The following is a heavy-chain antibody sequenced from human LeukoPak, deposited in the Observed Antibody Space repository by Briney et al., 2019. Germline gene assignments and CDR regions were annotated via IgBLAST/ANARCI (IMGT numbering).Heavy chain of an antibody. J-gene: IGHJ3*01. V-gene: IGHV4-59*01. CDR3: ARVNIAVAGDASDV. CDR1: GGSISNYY. D-gene: IGHD6-19*01. CDR2: IHYSGST. Sequence: PSETLSLTCTVSGGSISNYYWTWIRQPPGKGLELIGYIHYSGSTYYNPSLKSRVTISLDASKSQFSLKLSSVTAADTAMYYCARVNIAVAGDASDVWGRGAMVTVSS.